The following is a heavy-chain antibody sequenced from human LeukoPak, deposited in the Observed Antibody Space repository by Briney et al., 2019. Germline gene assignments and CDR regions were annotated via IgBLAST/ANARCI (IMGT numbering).Heavy chain of an antibody. CDR3: AKGGIAAARDAFDI. J-gene: IGHJ3*02. CDR2: ISDIGGNT. D-gene: IGHD6-13*01. CDR1: GFTFSSYA. Sequence: PGGSLRLSCAASGFTFSSYAMNWVRQAPGKGLEWLSTISDIGGNTYYADSVKGRFTISRDNSRNTLYLQMNSLRAEDTAVYYCAKGGIAAARDAFDIWGQGTMVTVSS. V-gene: IGHV3-23*01.